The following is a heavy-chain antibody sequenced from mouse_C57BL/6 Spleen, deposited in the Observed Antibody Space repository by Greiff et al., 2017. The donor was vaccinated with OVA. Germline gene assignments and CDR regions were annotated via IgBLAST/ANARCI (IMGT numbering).Heavy chain of an antibody. CDR3: ARSRTGTDYAMDY. CDR1: GYTFTSYW. D-gene: IGHD4-1*01. V-gene: IGHV1-7*01. CDR2: INPSSGYT. Sequence: VQRVESGAELAKPGASVKLSCKASGYTFTSYWMHWVKQRPGQGLEWIGYINPSSGYTKYNQKFKDKATLTADKSSSTAYMQLSSLTYEDSAVYYCARSRTGTDYAMDYWGQGTSVTVSS. J-gene: IGHJ4*01.